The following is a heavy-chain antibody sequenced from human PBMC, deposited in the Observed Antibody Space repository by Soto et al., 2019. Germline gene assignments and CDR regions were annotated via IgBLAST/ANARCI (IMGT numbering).Heavy chain of an antibody. CDR3: SYGANQYFDY. CDR1: GFTFSSYA. D-gene: IGHD4-17*01. Sequence: LRLSCAASGFTFSSYAMHWVRQAPGKGLEWVAVISYDGSNKYYADSVKGRFTISRDNSKNTLSLQMNSLRAEDTAVYFCSYGANQYFDYWGQGALVTVSS. V-gene: IGHV3-30-3*01. CDR2: ISYDGSNK. J-gene: IGHJ4*02.